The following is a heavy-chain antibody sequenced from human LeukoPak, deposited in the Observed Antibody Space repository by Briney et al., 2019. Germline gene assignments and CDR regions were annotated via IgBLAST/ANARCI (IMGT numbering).Heavy chain of an antibody. CDR3: VRKSATRRTSEFDY. V-gene: IGHV1-46*01. J-gene: IGHJ4*02. Sequence: ASVKVSCKASGYTFTSYYMHWVRQAPGQGLEWMGIINPSGGSTSYAQKFQGRVTMTRDTSISTAYMDLSSLGSDDTAIFYCVRKSATRRTSEFDYWGQGTPVTVSS. CDR2: INPSGGST. CDR1: GYTFTSYY. D-gene: IGHD2-15*01.